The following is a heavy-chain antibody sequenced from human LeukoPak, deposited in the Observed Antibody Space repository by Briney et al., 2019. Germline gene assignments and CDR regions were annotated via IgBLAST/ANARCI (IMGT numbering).Heavy chain of an antibody. Sequence: PGGSLKLSCAASGFTVSSNYMSWVRQAPGKGLEWVSVIYSGGSTYYADSVKGRFTISRDNSKNTLYLQMNSLRAEDTAVFYCAKDMCSSTSCSRRAFDIWGQGTMVTVSS. V-gene: IGHV3-53*05. CDR3: AKDMCSSTSCSRRAFDI. CDR1: GFTVSSNY. CDR2: IYSGGST. J-gene: IGHJ3*02. D-gene: IGHD2-2*01.